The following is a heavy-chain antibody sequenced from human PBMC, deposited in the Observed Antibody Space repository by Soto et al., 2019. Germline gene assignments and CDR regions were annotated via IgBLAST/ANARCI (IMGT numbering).Heavy chain of an antibody. CDR2: IKQGGNEK. Sequence: EVQLVESGRGLVQPGGSLRLSCEASGFMFSTYLMSWVRQAPGKGLEWVANIKQGGNEKFYVDSVKGRFTISRDNAKKSLFLQMNSLRPEDTAVYYCVGALTYEVPYYYYGMDVWGQGTTVTVSS. CDR1: GFMFSTYL. V-gene: IGHV3-7*01. J-gene: IGHJ6*02. D-gene: IGHD3-16*01. CDR3: VGALTYEVPYYYYGMDV.